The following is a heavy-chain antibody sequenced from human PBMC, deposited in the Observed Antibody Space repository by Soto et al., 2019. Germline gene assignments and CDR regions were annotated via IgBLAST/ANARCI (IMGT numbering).Heavy chain of an antibody. J-gene: IGHJ4*02. D-gene: IGHD6-25*01. V-gene: IGHV3-7*04. CDR2: MKGDGSET. CDR1: GFSFSSYW. Sequence: EVQLVESGGGLVQPGGSLRLSCAASGFSFSSYWMSWARQAPGKGLEWVATMKGDGSETNYVDSVKGRFTISRDNAKNSLYLQMNSLRDEDTAVYFCTRGSAGGWGQGTLVTVAS. CDR3: TRGSAGG.